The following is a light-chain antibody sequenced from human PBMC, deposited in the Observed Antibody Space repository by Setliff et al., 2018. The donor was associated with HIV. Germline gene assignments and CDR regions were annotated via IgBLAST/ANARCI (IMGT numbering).Light chain of an antibody. V-gene: IGLV2-14*01. Sequence: QSALAQPASVSGSPGQSITISCTGINSDIGDYNYVSWYQQHPGTAPKLIIYEVTNRPSGISNRFSGSKSGNTASLTISGLQAEDEADYYCSSYTSSSTLVFATGTKVTVL. CDR2: EVT. J-gene: IGLJ1*01. CDR3: SSYTSSSTLV. CDR1: NSDIGDYNY.